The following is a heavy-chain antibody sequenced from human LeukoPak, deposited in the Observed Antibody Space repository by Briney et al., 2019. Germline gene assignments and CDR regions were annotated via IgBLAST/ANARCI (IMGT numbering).Heavy chain of an antibody. Sequence: GPTLVKPTQTLTLTCTFSGFSLSTSGVGVGWIRQPPGKALEWLTLIYWDDDKRYSPSLKSRLTITKDTSKNQVVLTMTNMDPVDTATNYCAHSAGFNWNDCDFDYWGQGTLVTVSS. CDR2: IYWDDDK. CDR1: GFSLSTSGVG. J-gene: IGHJ4*02. D-gene: IGHD1-20*01. V-gene: IGHV2-5*02. CDR3: AHSAGFNWNDCDFDY.